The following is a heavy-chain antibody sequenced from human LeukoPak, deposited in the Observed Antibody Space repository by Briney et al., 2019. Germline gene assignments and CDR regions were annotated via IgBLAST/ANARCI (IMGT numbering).Heavy chain of an antibody. D-gene: IGHD2-15*01. V-gene: IGHV4-34*01. Sequence: SETLSLTCGVSGAYFSAYYWSWIRQPPGKGLEWIGEVDYRGNINYNPSLESRVTISVDTSKDHFSLRLSSMTAADTAMYYCASRQRISRMTWSDLWGQGTLVTVSA. J-gene: IGHJ5*02. CDR3: ASRQRISRMTWSDL. CDR1: GAYFSAYY. CDR2: VDYRGNI.